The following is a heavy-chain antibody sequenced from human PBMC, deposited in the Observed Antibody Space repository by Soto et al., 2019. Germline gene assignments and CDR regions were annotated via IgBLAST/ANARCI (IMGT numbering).Heavy chain of an antibody. CDR1: GFTFSIYH. CDR3: ARDLSPSGYDQAPSFDY. CDR2: IRYDGSQK. V-gene: IGHV3-30*02. Sequence: PGGSLRLSCTTSGFTFSIYHMHWVRQPPGKGLEWVASIRYDGSQKYHADSVNGRFIISRDYSKNTVYLQTSSLREEDTAVYYCARDLSPSGYDQAPSFDYWGQGTPVTVSS. J-gene: IGHJ4*02. D-gene: IGHD5-12*01.